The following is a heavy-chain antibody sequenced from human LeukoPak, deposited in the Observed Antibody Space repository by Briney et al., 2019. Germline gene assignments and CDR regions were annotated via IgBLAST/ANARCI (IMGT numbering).Heavy chain of an antibody. CDR1: GGSFSIYA. CDR3: ARGWLAETTVVTPYNY. D-gene: IGHD4-23*01. V-gene: IGHV1-69*13. Sequence: ASVKVSCKASGGSFSIYAINWVRQAPGQGLEWMGGIIPIFGTANYAQKFQDRVTFTAVESMSTVYMELSSLRSEDTAVYYCARGWLAETTVVTPYNYWGQGTLVTVSS. J-gene: IGHJ4*02. CDR2: IIPIFGTA.